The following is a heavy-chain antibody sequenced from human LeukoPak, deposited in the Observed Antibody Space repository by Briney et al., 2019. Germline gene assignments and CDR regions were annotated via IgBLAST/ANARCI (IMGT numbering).Heavy chain of an antibody. J-gene: IGHJ1*01. Sequence: ASVKVSCKASGYTFTGYYMHWVRQAPGQGLEWMGWINPNSGGTNYAQKFQGRVTMTRDTSISTAYMELSRLRSDDTAVYYCARAILGYCSGGSCYSSLEYFQHWGQGTLVTVSS. D-gene: IGHD2-15*01. V-gene: IGHV1-2*02. CDR1: GYTFTGYY. CDR3: ARAILGYCSGGSCYSSLEYFQH. CDR2: INPNSGGT.